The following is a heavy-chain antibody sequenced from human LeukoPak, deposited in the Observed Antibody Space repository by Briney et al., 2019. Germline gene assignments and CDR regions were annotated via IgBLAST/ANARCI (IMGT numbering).Heavy chain of an antibody. Sequence: KTSETLSLTCAVSGYSISSGYYWGWIRQPPGKGLEWIGSIYHSGSTYYNPSLKSRVTISVDTSKNQFSLKLSSVTAADTAVYYCARSGYMVRGVLDYWGQGTLVTVSS. CDR3: ARSGYMVRGVLDY. J-gene: IGHJ4*02. CDR1: GYSISSGYY. V-gene: IGHV4-38-2*01. CDR2: IYHSGST. D-gene: IGHD3-10*01.